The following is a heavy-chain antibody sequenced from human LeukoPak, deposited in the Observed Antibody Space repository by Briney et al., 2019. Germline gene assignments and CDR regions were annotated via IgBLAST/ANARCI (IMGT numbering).Heavy chain of an antibody. CDR3: ARDLGSYDSSGYGNYWFDP. CDR1: GYTFTGYY. V-gene: IGHV1-2*06. CDR2: INPNSGGT. D-gene: IGHD3-22*01. Sequence: ASEKVSCKASGYTFTGYYMHWVRQAPGQGLEWMGRINPNSGGTNYAQKFQGRVTMTRDTSISTAYMELSRLRSDDTAVYYCARDLGSYDSSGYGNYWFDPWGQGTLVTVSS. J-gene: IGHJ5*02.